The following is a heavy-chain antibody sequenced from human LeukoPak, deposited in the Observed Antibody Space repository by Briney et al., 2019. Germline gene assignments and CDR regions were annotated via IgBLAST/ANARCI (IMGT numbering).Heavy chain of an antibody. D-gene: IGHD2-2*01. CDR3: ARYGVSSSTSYIDF. CDR1: GFTFSTYA. Sequence: GGSLRLSCAASGFTFSTYAMIWVRQAPGEELKWVSCITGDSAYIYYADSVKGRFTISRDNAKNSLYLQMNSLRAEDTAVYYCARYGVSSSTSYIDFWGQGTLVTVSS. CDR2: ITGDSAYI. V-gene: IGHV3-21*01. J-gene: IGHJ4*02.